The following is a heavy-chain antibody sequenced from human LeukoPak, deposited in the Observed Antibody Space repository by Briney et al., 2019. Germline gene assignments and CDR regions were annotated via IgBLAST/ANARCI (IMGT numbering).Heavy chain of an antibody. V-gene: IGHV3-23*01. CDR2: ISGSGGTT. D-gene: IGHD4-17*01. CDR1: GFTFSSFA. Sequence: PGGSLRLSCVASGFTFSSFAMSWVRQAPGKGLEWVSTISGSGGTTNYADSVKGRFTFSRDNSRNMVHLQMNGLRAEDTAVYYCAKDLPDYGDYIEGYWGQGTLVTVSS. CDR3: AKDLPDYGDYIEGY. J-gene: IGHJ4*02.